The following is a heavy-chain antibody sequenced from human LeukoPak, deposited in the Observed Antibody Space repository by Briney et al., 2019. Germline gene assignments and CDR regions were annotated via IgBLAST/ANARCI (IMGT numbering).Heavy chain of an antibody. CDR1: GFTFSSYG. J-gene: IGHJ6*02. Sequence: GGSLRLSCAASGFTFSSYGMHWDRQAPGKGLEWVAVISYDGSNKYYADSVKGRFTISRDNSKNTLYLQMNSLRAEDTAVYYCAKDSAYGSGSYSLGMDVWGQGTTVTVSS. CDR2: ISYDGSNK. CDR3: AKDSAYGSGSYSLGMDV. D-gene: IGHD3-10*01. V-gene: IGHV3-30*18.